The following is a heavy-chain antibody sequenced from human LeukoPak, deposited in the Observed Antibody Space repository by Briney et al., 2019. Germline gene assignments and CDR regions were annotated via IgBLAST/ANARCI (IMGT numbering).Heavy chain of an antibody. J-gene: IGHJ4*02. CDR3: ARGLPLYDFWSGYHPYYFDY. CDR2: IHYSGNT. V-gene: IGHV4-39*01. D-gene: IGHD3-3*01. Sequence: PSETLSLTCTVSSGSISSSNSFWGWIRQPPGKGLEWIGSIHYSGNTYYNPSLKSRVTISVDTSKNQFSLKLSSVTAADTAVYYCARGLPLYDFWSGYHPYYFDYWGQGTLVTVSS. CDR1: SGSISSSNSF.